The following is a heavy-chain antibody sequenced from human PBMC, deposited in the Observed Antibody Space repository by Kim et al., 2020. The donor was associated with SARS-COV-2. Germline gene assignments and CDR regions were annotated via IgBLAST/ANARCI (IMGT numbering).Heavy chain of an antibody. CDR2: IWYDGSNK. CDR3: ARALGGGDRESDY. V-gene: IGHV3-33*01. CDR1: GFTFSSYG. D-gene: IGHD2-21*02. J-gene: IGHJ4*02. Sequence: GGSLRLSCAASGFTFSSYGMHWVRQAPGKGLEWVAVIWYDGSNKYYADSVKGRFTISRDNSKNTLYLQMNSLRAEDTAVYYCARALGGGDRESDYWGQGTLVTVSS.